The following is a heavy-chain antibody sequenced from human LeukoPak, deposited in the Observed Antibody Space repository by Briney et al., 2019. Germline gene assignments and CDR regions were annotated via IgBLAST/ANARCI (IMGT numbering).Heavy chain of an antibody. J-gene: IGHJ4*02. CDR1: GFSFSSYV. D-gene: IGHD3-22*01. CDR3: AKGGGYSLHYFNY. V-gene: IGHV3-23*01. CDR2: ISDSGVNT. Sequence: GGSLRLSCAASGFSFSSYVMSWVRQAPGKGPEWVSIISDSGVNTYYADSVKGRFTISRDNSEKTLYLQMNSLRAEDTAVYYCAKGGGYSLHYFNYWGQGILVTVS.